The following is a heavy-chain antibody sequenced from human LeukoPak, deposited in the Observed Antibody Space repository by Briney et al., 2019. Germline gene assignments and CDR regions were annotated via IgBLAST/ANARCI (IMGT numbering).Heavy chain of an antibody. Sequence: PSETLSLTCTVSGYSISSGYYWGWIRQPPGKGLEWIGSIYHSGSTYYNPSLKSRVTISVDTSKNQFSLKLSSVTAADTAVYYCAGEYRPRYCSGGSCYSGWFDPWGQGTLVTVSS. CDR1: GYSISSGYY. CDR2: IYHSGST. J-gene: IGHJ5*02. CDR3: AGEYRPRYCSGGSCYSGWFDP. V-gene: IGHV4-38-2*02. D-gene: IGHD2-15*01.